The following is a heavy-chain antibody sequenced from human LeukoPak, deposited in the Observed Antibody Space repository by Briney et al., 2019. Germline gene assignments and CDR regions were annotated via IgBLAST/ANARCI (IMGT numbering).Heavy chain of an antibody. J-gene: IGHJ3*02. CDR1: GFPFDDYG. CDR3: ARDIVLIAVAVRGSFDI. CDR2: INWNGGST. D-gene: IGHD6-19*01. Sequence: GRSLRLSCAASGFPFDDYGMNWVRQVPGKGLEWVSGINWNGGSTGYADSVKGRFTISRDNAKNSLYLQMNSLRAEDTALYYCARDIVLIAVAVRGSFDIWGQGTMVAVSS. V-gene: IGHV3-20*04.